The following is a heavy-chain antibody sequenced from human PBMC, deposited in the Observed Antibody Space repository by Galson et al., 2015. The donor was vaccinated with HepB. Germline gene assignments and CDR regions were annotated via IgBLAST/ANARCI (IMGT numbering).Heavy chain of an antibody. D-gene: IGHD6-6*01. CDR3: ARDLSSIAALAGY. Sequence: SVKVSCKASGYTFTSYAIHWVRQAPGQGLEWMGWINPNSGGTNYAQKFQARVTMTRDTSISTAYMELSRLRSDDTAVYYCARDLSSIAALAGYWGQGTLVTVSS. CDR2: INPNSGGT. V-gene: IGHV1-2*02. CDR1: GYTFTSYA. J-gene: IGHJ4*02.